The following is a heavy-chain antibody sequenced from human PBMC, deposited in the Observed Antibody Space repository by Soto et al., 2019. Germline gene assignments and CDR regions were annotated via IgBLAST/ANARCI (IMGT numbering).Heavy chain of an antibody. V-gene: IGHV4-31*03. D-gene: IGHD6-6*01. J-gene: IGHJ4*02. CDR1: GGSISSGGYY. CDR3: ARVWGIAARQGPLTFDY. Sequence: QLQLQESGPGLVKPSQTLSLTCTVSGGSISSGGYYWSWIRQHPGKGLEWIGYIYYSGSTYYNPSLKSRVTISVDTSKTPFSLKLSSATAADTAVYYCARVWGIAARQGPLTFDYWGQGTLVTVSS. CDR2: IYYSGST.